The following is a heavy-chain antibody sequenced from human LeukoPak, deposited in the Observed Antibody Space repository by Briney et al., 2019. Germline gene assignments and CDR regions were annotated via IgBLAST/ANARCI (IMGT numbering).Heavy chain of an antibody. V-gene: IGHV4-61*01. CDR2: IYYSGST. CDR1: GGSVSSGSYY. J-gene: IGHJ4*02. Sequence: SETLSLTCTVSGGSVSSGSYYWSWIRPPPGKGLEWIGYIYYSGSTNYNPSPKSRVTISVDTSKDQFSLKLSSVTAADTAVYYCARINSIAAAILDYWGQGTLVTVSS. CDR3: ARINSIAAAILDY. D-gene: IGHD6-13*01.